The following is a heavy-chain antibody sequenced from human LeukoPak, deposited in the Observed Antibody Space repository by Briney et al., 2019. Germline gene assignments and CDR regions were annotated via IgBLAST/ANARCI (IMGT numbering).Heavy chain of an antibody. CDR3: AREDDSYGHPFDY. Sequence: PGGSLRLSCAASGFTFSSYAMHWVRQAPGKGLEWVAVIWYDGSNKYYADSVKGRFTISRDNSKNTLYLQMNSLRAEDTAVYYCAREDDSYGHPFDYWGQGTLVTVSS. CDR2: IWYDGSNK. V-gene: IGHV3-33*08. CDR1: GFTFSSYA. J-gene: IGHJ4*02. D-gene: IGHD5-18*01.